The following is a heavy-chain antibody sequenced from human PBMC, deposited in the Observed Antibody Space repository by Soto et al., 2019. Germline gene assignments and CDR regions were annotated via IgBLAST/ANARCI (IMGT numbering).Heavy chain of an antibody. J-gene: IGHJ4*02. Sequence: EVQLVETGGGLIQPGGSLRLSCAASGFTVSSNYMSWVRQAPGKGLEWVSVIYSGGSTYYADSVKGRFTISRDNSKITLYLQMNSLRAEDTAVYYCARGPRGGYYDSSGYAFDYWGQGTLVTVSS. CDR3: ARGPRGGYYDSSGYAFDY. D-gene: IGHD3-22*01. CDR1: GFTVSSNY. V-gene: IGHV3-53*02. CDR2: IYSGGST.